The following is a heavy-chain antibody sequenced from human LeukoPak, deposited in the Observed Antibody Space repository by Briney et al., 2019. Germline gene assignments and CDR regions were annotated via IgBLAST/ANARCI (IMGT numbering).Heavy chain of an antibody. Sequence: GGSLRLSCAASGFTFSSYGMSWVRQAPGKGLEWVSAISASAAMTYYADSVKGRFTISRDNSKNTLYLQMNSLRAEDAAVYYCARAPVTSCSGVLCYPFDYWGQGTLVTVSS. J-gene: IGHJ4*02. CDR2: ISASAAMT. V-gene: IGHV3-23*01. CDR3: ARAPVTSCSGVLCYPFDY. CDR1: GFTFSSYG. D-gene: IGHD2-15*01.